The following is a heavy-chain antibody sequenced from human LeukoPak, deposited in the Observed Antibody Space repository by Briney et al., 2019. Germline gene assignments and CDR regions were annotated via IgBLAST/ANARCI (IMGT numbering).Heavy chain of an antibody. CDR1: GYTFTGYY. V-gene: IGHV1-2*02. CDR3: ARRATIFGVVYYFDY. CDR2: INPNSGGT. D-gene: IGHD3-3*01. J-gene: IGHJ4*02. Sequence: GASVKVSRKASGYTFTGYYMNWVRQAPGQGLEWMGWINPNSGGTNYAQMFQGRVTMTRDTSISTAYMELSRLRSDDTAVYYCARRATIFGVVYYFDYWGQGTLVTVSS.